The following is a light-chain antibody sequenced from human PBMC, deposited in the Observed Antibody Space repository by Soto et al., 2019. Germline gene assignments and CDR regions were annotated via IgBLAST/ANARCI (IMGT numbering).Light chain of an antibody. J-gene: IGKJ1*01. CDR2: DAS. CDR1: QSVNNW. V-gene: IGKV1-5*01. CDR3: QHYNSYSEA. Sequence: DIQMTQSPSTLSASVGDRVTITCRASQSVNNWLAWYQQKPGKAPKLLIYDASNLESGVPSRFSGSGSGTDFTLTISSLQPDDFATYYCQHYNSYSEAFGQGTKVDIK.